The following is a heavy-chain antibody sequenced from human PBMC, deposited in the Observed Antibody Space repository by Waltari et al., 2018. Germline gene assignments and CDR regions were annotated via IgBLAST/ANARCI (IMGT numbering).Heavy chain of an antibody. CDR1: GFTFSSYW. CDR2: INSDGSST. CDR3: ARDSRRSRPNDYFDY. Sequence: EVQLVESGGGLVQPGGSLRLSCAASGFTFSSYWMHWVRQAPGKGLVWVSRINSDGSSTSYADSVKGRFTISRDNAKNTLYLQMNSLRAEDTAVYYCARDSRRSRPNDYFDYWGQGTLVTVSS. V-gene: IGHV3-74*01. D-gene: IGHD2-8*01. J-gene: IGHJ4*02.